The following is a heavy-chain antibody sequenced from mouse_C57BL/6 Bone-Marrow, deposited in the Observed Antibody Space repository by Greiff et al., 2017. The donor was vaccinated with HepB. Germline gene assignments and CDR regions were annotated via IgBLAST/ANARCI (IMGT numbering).Heavy chain of an antibody. Sequence: EVHLVESGGGLVKPGGSLKLSCAASGFTFSDYGMHWVRQAPEKGLEWVAYISSGSSTIYYADTVKGRFTISRDKAKNTLFLKLTSLRSEDTAVYYCARMENSYFDVWGTGTTVTVSS. V-gene: IGHV5-17*01. CDR3: ARMENSYFDV. J-gene: IGHJ1*03. CDR2: ISSGSSTI. CDR1: GFTFSDYG.